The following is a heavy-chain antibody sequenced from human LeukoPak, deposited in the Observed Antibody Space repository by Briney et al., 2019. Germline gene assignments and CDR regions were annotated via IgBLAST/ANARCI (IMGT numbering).Heavy chain of an antibody. V-gene: IGHV4-34*01. D-gene: IGHD1-14*01. CDR3: ARDHGRGAFDY. J-gene: IGHJ4*02. Sequence: SETLSLTCAVYGGSFSGYYWSWIRQPPGKGLEWIGEINHSGSTNYNPSLKSRVTISVDTSKNQFSLKLSSVTAADTAVYYCARDHGRGAFDYWGQGTLVTVSS. CDR2: INHSGST. CDR1: GGSFSGYY.